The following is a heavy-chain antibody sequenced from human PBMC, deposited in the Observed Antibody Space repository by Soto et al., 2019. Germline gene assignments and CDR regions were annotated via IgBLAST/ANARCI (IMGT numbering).Heavy chain of an antibody. D-gene: IGHD1-1*01. CDR3: AREVPSRYFDL. CDR2: INHSGST. V-gene: IGHV4-34*01. Sequence: QVRLQQWGAGLLKPSEILSLTCAVYGASFSDSYWNWIRQPPGKGLEWIGEINHSGSTIYNTSLESRVTISLDTSRKQFTLKMRSATAADTAVYYCAREVPSRYFDLWGRGTPVTVSS. CDR1: GASFSDSY. J-gene: IGHJ2*01.